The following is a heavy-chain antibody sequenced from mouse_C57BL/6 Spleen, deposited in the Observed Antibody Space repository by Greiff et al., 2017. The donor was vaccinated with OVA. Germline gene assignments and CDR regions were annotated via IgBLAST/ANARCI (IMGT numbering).Heavy chain of an antibody. J-gene: IGHJ1*03. CDR2: ISYDGSN. V-gene: IGHV3-6*01. D-gene: IGHD1-1*01. CDR3: ARDLESSYWYFDV. Sequence: EVKLMESGPGLVKPSQSLSLTCSVTGYSITSGYYWNWIRQFPGNKLEWMGYISYDGSNNYNPSLKNRISITRDTSKNQFFLKLNSLTTEDTATYYCARDLESSYWYFDVWGTGATVTVSS. CDR1: GYSITSGYY.